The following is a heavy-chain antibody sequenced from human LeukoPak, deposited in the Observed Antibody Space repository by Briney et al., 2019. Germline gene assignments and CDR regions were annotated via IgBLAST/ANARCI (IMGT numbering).Heavy chain of an antibody. J-gene: IGHJ4*02. CDR1: GGSISSYY. CDR2: IYTRGST. V-gene: IGHV4-4*07. D-gene: IGHD6-13*01. CDR3: GRGGLGSSSFDY. Sequence: SETLSLTCTVSGGSISSYYWSWIRQPAGKGLEWSGRIYTRGSTNYNPSLKSRVTMSVETSKNQFSLKLSSVPAADTAVYYCGRGGLGSSSFDYWGQGTLVTVSS.